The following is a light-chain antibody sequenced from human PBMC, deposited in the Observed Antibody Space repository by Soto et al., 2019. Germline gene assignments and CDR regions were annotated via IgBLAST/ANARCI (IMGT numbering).Light chain of an antibody. CDR2: GAS. Sequence: ETVLTQSPGTLSLSPGESATLSCRASQSVSNKYLVSYQQKPGQAPRLLIHGASRQATGIPDRFSGSGSGTDFTLTINRLEPADSAVYYCQQCGSAPYTFGQGTKLEIK. V-gene: IGKV3-20*01. CDR1: QSVSNKY. J-gene: IGKJ2*01. CDR3: QQCGSAPYT.